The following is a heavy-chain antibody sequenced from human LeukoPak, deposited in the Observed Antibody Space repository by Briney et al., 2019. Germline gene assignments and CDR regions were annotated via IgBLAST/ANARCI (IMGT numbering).Heavy chain of an antibody. CDR3: ARDPRDNWFGP. CDR2: INPNSGGT. Sequence: GASVKVSCKASGYTFTGYYIHWVRHAPGQGLEWMGWINPNSGGTNYAQKFQGRVTMTRDTSISRVYMELSSLRSDDTAVYYCARDPRDNWFGPWRQGTLVTVSS. V-gene: IGHV1-2*02. CDR1: GYTFTGYY. J-gene: IGHJ5*02.